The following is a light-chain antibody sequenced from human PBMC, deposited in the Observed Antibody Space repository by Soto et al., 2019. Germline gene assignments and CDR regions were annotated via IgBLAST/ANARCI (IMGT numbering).Light chain of an antibody. J-gene: IGKJ1*01. Sequence: EIVMTKCPGTLSLSPGERAALSCRASQSVSSYLAWYQQKPGQAPRLLIYDASNRASGIPARFSGSGSGTEFTLTISSLQPDDFATYYCQQYNSYSGTFGHGTKVDI. CDR1: QSVSSY. CDR3: QQYNSYSGT. V-gene: IGKV3D-15*01. CDR2: DAS.